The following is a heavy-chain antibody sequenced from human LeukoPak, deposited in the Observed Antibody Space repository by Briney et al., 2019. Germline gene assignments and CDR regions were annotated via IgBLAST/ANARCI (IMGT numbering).Heavy chain of an antibody. D-gene: IGHD3-16*01. J-gene: IGHJ4*02. V-gene: IGHV3-7*01. Sequence: PGGSLRLSCEASGFTLSTYWMKWVRQVPGKGLDWVANINPDGSGKRYVDSVKGRFTIARDNADNSLSLQMNSLRAEDTAVYYCASWGAGGNSWGQGTLVTVSS. CDR3: ASWGAGGNS. CDR1: GFTLSTYW. CDR2: INPDGSGK.